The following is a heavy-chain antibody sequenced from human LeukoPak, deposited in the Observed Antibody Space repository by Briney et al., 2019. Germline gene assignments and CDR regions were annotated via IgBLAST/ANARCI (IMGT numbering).Heavy chain of an antibody. CDR2: IYHSGST. CDR1: GYSISSGNY. V-gene: IGHV4-38-2*01. Sequence: PSETLSLTCVVSGYSISSGNYWGWIRQSPGKGLEWIDSIYHSGSTYYNPSLKSRVTISVDTSKNQFSLKLNSVTAADTAVYYCARARVGAALFDYWGQGTLVTVSS. CDR3: ARARVGAALFDY. D-gene: IGHD1-26*01. J-gene: IGHJ4*02.